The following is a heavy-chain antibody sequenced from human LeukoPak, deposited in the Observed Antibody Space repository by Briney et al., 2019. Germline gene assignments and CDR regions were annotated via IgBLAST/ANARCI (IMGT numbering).Heavy chain of an antibody. D-gene: IGHD3-10*01. CDR2: ISWNSGSI. V-gene: IGHV3-9*01. Sequence: GGSLRLSCAASGFTFDDYAMHWVRQAPGKGLEWVSGISWNSGSIGYADSVKGRFTISRDNAKNSLYLQMNSLRAEDTAVYYCARDKTVTMVRGVILTNYYYYMDVWGKGTTVTISS. CDR3: ARDKTVTMVRGVILTNYYYYMDV. CDR1: GFTFDDYA. J-gene: IGHJ6*03.